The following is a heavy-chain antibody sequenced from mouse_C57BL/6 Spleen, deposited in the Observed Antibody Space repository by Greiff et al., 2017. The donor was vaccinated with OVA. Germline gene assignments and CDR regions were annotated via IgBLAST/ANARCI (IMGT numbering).Heavy chain of an antibody. CDR1: GYTFTSYW. CDR2: INPSNGGT. Sequence: QVQLQQSGTELVKPGASVTLSCTASGYTFTSYWMHWVKQRPGQGLEWIGNINPSNGGTNYNEKFKSKAILTVDKSSSIVYMQLSILTSEDSTVYYCERKDYYYGSSYWYFDVWGTGTTVTVSS. J-gene: IGHJ1*03. D-gene: IGHD1-1*01. CDR3: ERKDYYYGSSYWYFDV. V-gene: IGHV1-53*01.